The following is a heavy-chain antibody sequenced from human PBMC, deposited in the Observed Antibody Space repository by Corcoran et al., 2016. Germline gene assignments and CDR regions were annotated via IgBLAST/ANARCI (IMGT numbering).Heavy chain of an antibody. CDR1: GFTFRNHG. CDR2: IWYDGSDE. CDR3: AWDISSRHLDY. Sequence: QVHLVESGGGVVQPGRSLRLSCAASGFTFRNHGMHWVRQAPGRGLEWGAVIWYDGSDEYYADSVKGRFTISRDNSKNILYLQMSSLRAEDTALYSGAWDISSRHLDYWGQGTLVTVSS. J-gene: IGHJ4*02. V-gene: IGHV3-33*03. D-gene: IGHD3-3*02.